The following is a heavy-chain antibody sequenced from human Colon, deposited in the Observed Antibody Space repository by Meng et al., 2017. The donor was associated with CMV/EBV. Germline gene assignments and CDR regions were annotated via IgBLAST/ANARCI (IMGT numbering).Heavy chain of an antibody. CDR2: IYYSGST. D-gene: IGHD6-6*01. J-gene: IGHJ2*01. CDR1: GGSISSSSYY. Sequence: SETLSLTCTVSGGSISSSSYYWGWIRQPPGKGLEWIGSIYYSGSTYYNPSLKRRVTISVDTSKNQFSLKLSSVTAADTAVYYCAGAESWIAARPGNFDLWGRGTLVTVSS. CDR3: AGAESWIAARPGNFDL. V-gene: IGHV4-39*07.